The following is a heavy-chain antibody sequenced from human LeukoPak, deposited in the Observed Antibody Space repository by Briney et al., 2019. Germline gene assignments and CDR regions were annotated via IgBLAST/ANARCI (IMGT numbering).Heavy chain of an antibody. CDR2: ISYDGSNK. Sequence: PGGSLRLSCAASGFTFSSYAMHWVRQAPGKGLEWVAVISYDGSNKYYADSVKGRFTISRDNSKNTLYLQMNSLRAEDTAVYYCARGVLVPPRDLYYFDYWGQGTLVTVSS. CDR3: ARGVLVPPRDLYYFDY. J-gene: IGHJ4*02. D-gene: IGHD2-8*02. V-gene: IGHV3-30*04. CDR1: GFTFSSYA.